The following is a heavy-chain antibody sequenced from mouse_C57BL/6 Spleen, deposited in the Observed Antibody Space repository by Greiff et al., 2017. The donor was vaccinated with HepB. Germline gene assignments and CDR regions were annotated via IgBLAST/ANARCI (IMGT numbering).Heavy chain of an antibody. Sequence: QVQLQQPGAELVRPGSSVKLSCKASGYTFTSYWMHWVKQRPIQGLEWIGNIDPSDSETHYNQKFKDKATLTVDKSSSTAYMQLSSLTSEDSAVYYCARSDYLGYYFDYWGQGTTLTVSS. V-gene: IGHV1-52*01. J-gene: IGHJ2*01. CDR3: ARSDYLGYYFDY. CDR2: IDPSDSET. CDR1: GYTFTSYW. D-gene: IGHD2-13*01.